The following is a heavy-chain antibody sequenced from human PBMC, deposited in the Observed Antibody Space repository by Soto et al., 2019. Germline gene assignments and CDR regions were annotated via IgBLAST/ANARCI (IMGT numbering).Heavy chain of an antibody. Sequence: GGSLRLSCASSGFTFSSYAMHLVRQAPGKGLEYVSSISTNGGSTDYADSVKGRFTISRDNSKNTLYLQMNSLRAEDTAVYYCARYYYDSSGYYPLWGQGTLVTVSS. J-gene: IGHJ4*02. CDR1: GFTFSSYA. CDR3: ARYYYDSSGYYPL. CDR2: ISTNGGST. D-gene: IGHD3-22*01. V-gene: IGHV3-64*04.